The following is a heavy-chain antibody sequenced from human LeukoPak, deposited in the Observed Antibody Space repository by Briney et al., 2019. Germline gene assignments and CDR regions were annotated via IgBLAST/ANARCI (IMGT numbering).Heavy chain of an antibody. V-gene: IGHV3-48*02. CDR2: ISSSGLTT. J-gene: IGHJ4*02. Sequence: GGSLRLSCAASGFTLSSYSMNWVRQAPGSGLEWVSYISSSGLTTNYADSVKGRFTIFRDNAKNSVYLQMNRLTDEDTAVYYCARDAISSGSWGQGTLVTVSS. CDR3: ARDAISSGS. D-gene: IGHD1-26*01. CDR1: GFTLSSYS.